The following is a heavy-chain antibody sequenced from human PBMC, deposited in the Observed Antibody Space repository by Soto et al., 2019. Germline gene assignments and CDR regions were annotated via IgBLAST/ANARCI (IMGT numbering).Heavy chain of an antibody. CDR2: FDPEDGET. D-gene: IGHD1-7*01. V-gene: IGHV1-24*01. CDR1: GYTLTELS. CDR3: ATGYGLELRRAALDI. Sequence: ASAKVSCKVSGYTLTELSMHWVRQAPGKGLEWMGGFDPEDGETIYAQKFQGRVTMTEDTSTDTAYMELSSLRSEDTAVYYCATGYGLELRRAALDIWGQGTMVTVSS. J-gene: IGHJ3*02.